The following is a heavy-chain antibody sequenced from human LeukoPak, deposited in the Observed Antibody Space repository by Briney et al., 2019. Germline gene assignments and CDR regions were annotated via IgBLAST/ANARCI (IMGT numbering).Heavy chain of an antibody. V-gene: IGHV3-74*01. Sequence: WGSLTLSCAASGSGFTFNYYWMHWLRQAPGKGLVWVSRINADGSTTSYADSVRGRFTISRDNAKNTLYLQMNSLRAEDTAVYYCATLISGWSLYWGQGTLVTVSS. J-gene: IGHJ4*02. CDR2: INADGSTT. CDR3: ATLISGWSLY. D-gene: IGHD6-19*01. CDR1: GSGFTFNYYW.